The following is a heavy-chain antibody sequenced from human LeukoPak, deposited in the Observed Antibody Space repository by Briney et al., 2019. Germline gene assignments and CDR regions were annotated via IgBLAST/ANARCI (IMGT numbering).Heavy chain of an antibody. D-gene: IGHD3-3*01. CDR2: INHSGNT. CDR3: ARGVYSYDFWSGPTQYYFDY. V-gene: IGHV4-34*01. Sequence: SETLSLTCAVYGGSFSGYYWTWIRQPPGKGLEWIGEINHSGNTNYNPSLKSRVAISVDTPKNQFSLKLSSVIAADTAMYYCARGVYSYDFWSGPTQYYFDYWGQGTLVTVSS. J-gene: IGHJ4*02. CDR1: GGSFSGYY.